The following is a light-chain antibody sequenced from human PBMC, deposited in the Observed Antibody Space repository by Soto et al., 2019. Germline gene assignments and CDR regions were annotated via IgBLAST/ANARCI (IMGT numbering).Light chain of an antibody. Sequence: EIVLTQSPGTLSLSPGERATLSCRASQSVSSSYLAWYQQKPGQAPRLLIYGASSRATGIPDRFSGSGSGTDFTITISRLEPEDFAVYYCQQYGSSPPLTCGGGTKGEIK. V-gene: IGKV3-20*01. CDR1: QSVSSSY. CDR2: GAS. CDR3: QQYGSSPPLT. J-gene: IGKJ4*01.